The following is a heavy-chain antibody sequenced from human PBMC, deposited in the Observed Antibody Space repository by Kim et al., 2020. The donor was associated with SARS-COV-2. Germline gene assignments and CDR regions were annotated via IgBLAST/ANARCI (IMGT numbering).Heavy chain of an antibody. Sequence: GGSLRLSCAASGFTFSSYGMHWVRQAPGKGLEWVAVISYDGSNKYYADSVKGRFTISRDNSKNTLYLQMNSLRAEDTAVYYCAKGEVGIAVANGAAFDIWGQGTMVTVSS. CDR3: AKGEVGIAVANGAAFDI. D-gene: IGHD6-19*01. V-gene: IGHV3-30*18. J-gene: IGHJ3*02. CDR1: GFTFSSYG. CDR2: ISYDGSNK.